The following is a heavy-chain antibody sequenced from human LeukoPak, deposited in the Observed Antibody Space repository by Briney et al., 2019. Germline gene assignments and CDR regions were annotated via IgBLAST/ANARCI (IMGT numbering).Heavy chain of an antibody. CDR3: ARYHDFWSGYYSAFDI. Sequence: PGRSLRLSCAASGFSFSSFGMHWVRQAPGKGLEWVALISYDGSNKYYPDSVKGRFTISRDNSKNTLYLQMNSLRAEDTAVYYCARYHDFWSGYYSAFDIWGQGTMVTVSS. CDR2: ISYDGSNK. CDR1: GFSFSSFG. V-gene: IGHV3-30*03. J-gene: IGHJ3*02. D-gene: IGHD3-3*01.